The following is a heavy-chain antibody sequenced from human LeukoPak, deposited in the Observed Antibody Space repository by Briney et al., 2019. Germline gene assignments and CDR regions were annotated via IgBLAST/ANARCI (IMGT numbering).Heavy chain of an antibody. V-gene: IGHV3-15*01. Sequence: GGSLRLSCAASGFTFSNAWMSWVRQAPGKGLEWVGRIKSKTDGGTTDYTAPVKGRFTISRDDSKNTLYLQMNSLKTEDTAVYYCTTELIYGSGSYYKGDYWGQGTLVTVSS. D-gene: IGHD3-10*01. CDR2: IKSKTDGGTT. CDR3: TTELIYGSGSYYKGDY. CDR1: GFTFSNAW. J-gene: IGHJ4*02.